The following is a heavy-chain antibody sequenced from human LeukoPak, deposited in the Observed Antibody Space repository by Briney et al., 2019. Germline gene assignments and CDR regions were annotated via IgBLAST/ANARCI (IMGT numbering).Heavy chain of an antibody. CDR2: ISAYNGNT. J-gene: IGHJ4*02. Sequence: ASVKVSCKASGYTFTSYGISWVRQAPGQGPEWMGWISAYNGNTNYAQKLQGRVTMTTDTSTSTAYMELSSLRSEDTAVYYCARGYGSGSYYLLYYFDYWGQGTLVTVSS. V-gene: IGHV1-18*01. CDR3: ARGYGSGSYYLLYYFDY. D-gene: IGHD3-10*01. CDR1: GYTFTSYG.